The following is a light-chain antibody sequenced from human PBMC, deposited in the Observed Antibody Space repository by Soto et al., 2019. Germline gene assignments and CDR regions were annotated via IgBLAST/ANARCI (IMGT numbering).Light chain of an antibody. CDR3: HQANSFPFT. V-gene: IGKV1-12*02. CDR2: AAS. CDR1: QDIHTW. J-gene: IGKJ4*01. Sequence: DIQMTQSPTSVSASVGDRVTITCRASQDIHTWLAWYQQKPGKAPKLLIYAASSLQSGVPPRFSGSGSGTDLTLTISSPQPEDFATYYCHQANSFPFTFGGGTKVEIK.